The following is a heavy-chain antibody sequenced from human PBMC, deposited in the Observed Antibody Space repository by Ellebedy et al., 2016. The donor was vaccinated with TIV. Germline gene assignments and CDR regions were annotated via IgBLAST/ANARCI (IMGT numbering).Heavy chain of an antibody. V-gene: IGHV1-2*02. CDR1: GYTFTGYY. J-gene: IGHJ5*02. CDR2: INPNSGGT. D-gene: IGHD2-2*01. CDR3: ATVSYRLLIYWFDP. Sequence: ASVKVSCXASGYTFTGYYMHWVRQAPGQGLEWMGWINPNSGGTNYAQKFQGRVTMTRDTSISTAYMELSSLRSEDTAVYYCATVSYRLLIYWFDPWGQGTLVTVSS.